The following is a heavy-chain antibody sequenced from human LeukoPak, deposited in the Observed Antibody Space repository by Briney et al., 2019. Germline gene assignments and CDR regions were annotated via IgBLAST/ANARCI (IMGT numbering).Heavy chain of an antibody. D-gene: IGHD1-26*01. V-gene: IGHV3-48*03. CDR2: ISSSGSTI. J-gene: IGHJ4*02. Sequence: GGSLRLSCAASGFTFSSYEMNWVRQAPGKGLEWVSYISSSGSTIYYADSVKGRFTISRDNAKNSLYLQMNSLRAADTAVYYCARDGAVGDTLGHDYWGQGTLVTVSS. CDR3: ARDGAVGDTLGHDY. CDR1: GFTFSSYE.